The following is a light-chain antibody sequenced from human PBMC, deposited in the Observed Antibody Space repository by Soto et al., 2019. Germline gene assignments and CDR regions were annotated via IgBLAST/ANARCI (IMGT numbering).Light chain of an antibody. CDR3: QPSDCTTQWT. CDR1: QTISSY. V-gene: IGKV1-39*01. CDR2: AAS. J-gene: IGKJ1*01. Sequence: DIQMTQSPSSLSASIGDRVTITCRASQTISSYLNWYQQKPGKAPKLLIYAASSLKSGVASRFSGCGYGTDYTLSIRYLPPEDFSSYYCQPSDCTTQWTFGQGTKVEIQ.